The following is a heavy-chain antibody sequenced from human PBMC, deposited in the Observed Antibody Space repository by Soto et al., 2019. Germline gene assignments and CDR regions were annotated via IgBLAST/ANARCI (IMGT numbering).Heavy chain of an antibody. V-gene: IGHV3-23*01. CDR1: GFPFSNYA. D-gene: IGHD3-22*01. J-gene: IGHJ4*01. CDR3: AKIESGFFYDSASYDLFDY. CDR2: LSGSGVST. Sequence: GGSLRLSCAASGFPFSNYAMTWVRQAPGKGLEWVSALSGSGVSTYYADPVMGRFTISRDNSQNTVYLQMSSLRAEDTAVYYCAKIESGFFYDSASYDLFDYSGKGTFVIVYS.